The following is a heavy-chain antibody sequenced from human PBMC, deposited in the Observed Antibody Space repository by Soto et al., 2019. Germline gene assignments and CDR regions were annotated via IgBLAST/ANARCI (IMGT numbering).Heavy chain of an antibody. CDR1: GVTCGSYS. D-gene: IGHD4-17*01. V-gene: IGHV3-21*01. CDR2: ISSSSSYI. CDR3: ARPHDYGFVDY. J-gene: IGHJ4*02. Sequence: GLLRVWWRAAGVTCGSYSMNWVSKTTGKGLEWVSSISSSSSYIYYADSVKGRFTISRDNAKNSLYLQMNSLRAEATAVYYCARPHDYGFVDYWGQGTLLTVYS.